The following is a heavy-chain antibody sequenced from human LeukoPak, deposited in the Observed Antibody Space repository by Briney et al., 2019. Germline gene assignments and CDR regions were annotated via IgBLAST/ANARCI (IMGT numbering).Heavy chain of an antibody. V-gene: IGHV1-18*01. J-gene: IGHJ2*01. Sequence: GASVKVSCKASGYTFTSYGISWVRQAPGQGLEWMGWISAYNGNTNYAQKLQGRVTMTTDTSTSTAYMELRSLRSDDTAVFYCSRVSYFNGYFDLWGRGTLVTVSS. CDR3: SRVSYFNGYFDL. D-gene: IGHD1-26*01. CDR2: ISAYNGNT. CDR1: GYTFTSYG.